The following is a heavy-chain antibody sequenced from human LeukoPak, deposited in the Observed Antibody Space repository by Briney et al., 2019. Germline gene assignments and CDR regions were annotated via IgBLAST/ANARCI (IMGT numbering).Heavy chain of an antibody. J-gene: IGHJ3*01. D-gene: IGHD6-13*01. V-gene: IGHV3-48*03. CDR2: ISGSDNTR. Sequence: PGGSLRLSCAASGFSFCIYGVQWVRQAPGRGLEWVSYISGSDNTRSYADSVKGLFPNSRDNAKTSLSLQMNSLRAEDTGVYYRARRASAGLLDGFSVCSQATLITVSS. CDR3: ARRASAGLLDGFSV. CDR1: GFSFCIYG.